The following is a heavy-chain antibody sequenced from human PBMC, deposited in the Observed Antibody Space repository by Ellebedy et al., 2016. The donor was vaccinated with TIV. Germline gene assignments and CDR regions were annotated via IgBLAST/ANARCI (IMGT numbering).Heavy chain of an antibody. Sequence: SETLSLTCTVSGGSISSYYWSWIRQPPGKGLEWIGYIYYSGSTNYNPSLKSRVTISVDTSKNQFSLKLSSVTAADTAVYYCARVRENDYGDYLPHMDVWGQGTTVTVSS. J-gene: IGHJ6*02. D-gene: IGHD4-17*01. CDR3: ARVRENDYGDYLPHMDV. CDR1: GGSISSYY. V-gene: IGHV4-59*08. CDR2: IYYSGST.